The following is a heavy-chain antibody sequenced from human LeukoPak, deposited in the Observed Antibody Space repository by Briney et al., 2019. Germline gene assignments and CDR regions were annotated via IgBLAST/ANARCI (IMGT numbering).Heavy chain of an antibody. CDR1: GYSFTSQW. Sequence: GESLKISCKGSGYSFTSQWIGWVRQMPGKGLEWMGIIYPGDSDTRYSPSFQGQVTISADKSISTAYLQWSSLKASDTAVYYCARRDSRFYYGIDVWGQGTTVTVSS. CDR3: ARRDSRFYYGIDV. D-gene: IGHD6-13*01. V-gene: IGHV5-51*01. J-gene: IGHJ6*02. CDR2: IYPGDSDT.